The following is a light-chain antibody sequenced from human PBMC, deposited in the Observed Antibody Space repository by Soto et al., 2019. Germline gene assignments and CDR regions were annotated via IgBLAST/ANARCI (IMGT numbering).Light chain of an antibody. Sequence: QSVLTQPPSVSGAPGQRVTISCTGGASNIGANYDVHWYQQLPGTAPKLLIYGTSNRPSGVPDRFSGSKSGTSASLAIPGLQAEDEAHYSCQSYDFTLGAFWVFGGGTKLTVL. CDR1: ASNIGANYD. CDR3: QSYDFTLGAFWV. J-gene: IGLJ3*02. V-gene: IGLV1-40*01. CDR2: GTS.